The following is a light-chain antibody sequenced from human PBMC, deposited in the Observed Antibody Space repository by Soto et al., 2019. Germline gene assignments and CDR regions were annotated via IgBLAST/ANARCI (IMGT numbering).Light chain of an antibody. CDR3: AAWDDSLNAWV. CDR2: TYN. J-gene: IGLJ3*02. Sequence: QPVLTQPPSACGTPGQRVTISCSGSSSNIGSNTVNWYQQLPGTAPKLLIYTYNQRPSGVPDRFSGSKSGTSASLAISGLQSEDEADYYCAAWDDSLNAWVFGGGTKLTVL. V-gene: IGLV1-44*01. CDR1: SSNIGSNT.